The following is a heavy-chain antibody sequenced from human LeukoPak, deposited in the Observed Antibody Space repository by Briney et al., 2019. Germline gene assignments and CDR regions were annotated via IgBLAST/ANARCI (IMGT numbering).Heavy chain of an antibody. D-gene: IGHD5-12*01. CDR3: ARDGYSGYDSQDDY. J-gene: IGHJ4*02. CDR1: GFTFDDYG. V-gene: IGHV3-20*04. Sequence: SGGSLRLSCAASGFTFDDYGMSWVCQAPGKGLEWVSGINWNGGSTGYADSVKGRFTISRDNAKNSLYLQMNSLRAEDTALYYRARDGYSGYDSQDDYWGQGTLVTVSS. CDR2: INWNGGST.